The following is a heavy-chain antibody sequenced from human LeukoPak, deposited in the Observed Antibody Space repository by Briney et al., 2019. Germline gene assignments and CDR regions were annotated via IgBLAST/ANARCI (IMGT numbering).Heavy chain of an antibody. V-gene: IGHV3-23*01. CDR1: GFTFSSYA. Sequence: PGGSLRLYCAASGFTFSSYAMSWVRQAPGKGLEWVSAISGSGGCTYYADSVKGRFTISRDNSKNTLYLQMNSLRAEDTAVYYCAKVWADGWYYFDYWGRGTLVTVSS. CDR2: ISGSGGCT. CDR3: AKVWADGWYYFDY. J-gene: IGHJ4*02. D-gene: IGHD6-19*01.